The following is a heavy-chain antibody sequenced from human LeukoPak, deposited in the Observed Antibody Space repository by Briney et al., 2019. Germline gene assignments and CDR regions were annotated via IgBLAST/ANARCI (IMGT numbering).Heavy chain of an antibody. CDR2: ISGSGGST. CDR1: RFTFSSYA. Sequence: PGGSLRLSCAASRFTFSSYAMNWVRQAPGKGLEWVAAISGSGGSTFYADSVKGRFTISRDNSKNTLYLQMNNLRAEDTAVYYCAKDLNYDFWSGLDAFHIWGQGTMVTVSS. J-gene: IGHJ3*02. D-gene: IGHD3-3*01. CDR3: AKDLNYDFWSGLDAFHI. V-gene: IGHV3-23*01.